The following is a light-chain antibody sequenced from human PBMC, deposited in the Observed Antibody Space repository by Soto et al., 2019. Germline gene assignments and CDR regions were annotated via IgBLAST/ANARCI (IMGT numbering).Light chain of an antibody. CDR2: DAS. J-gene: IGKJ4*01. CDR3: QQRSDWPLT. Sequence: EVVMTQSPGAVSVSPGERATLSCRATQSVTSSYLAWYQQKPGQAPRILIYDASNRDTGIPARFSGSGSGTDFTLPISRLEPEDFEVYYCQQRSDWPLTFGGGTKVDIK. CDR1: QSVTSSY. V-gene: IGKV3D-20*02.